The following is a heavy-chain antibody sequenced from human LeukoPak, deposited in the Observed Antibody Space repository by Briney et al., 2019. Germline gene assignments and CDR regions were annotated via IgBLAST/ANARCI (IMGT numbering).Heavy chain of an antibody. CDR1: GFTFSNYW. Sequence: GGSLRLSCAGTGFTFSNYWMTWVRQAPGKGLEWVARLHADGSEKYYVGSVKGRFTISGDNAKNSLYLQMNSLRVDDTAVYYCARGGYSFDYLGQGTLVTVSS. CDR2: LHADGSEK. D-gene: IGHD5-12*01. J-gene: IGHJ4*02. CDR3: ARGGYSFDY. V-gene: IGHV3-7*01.